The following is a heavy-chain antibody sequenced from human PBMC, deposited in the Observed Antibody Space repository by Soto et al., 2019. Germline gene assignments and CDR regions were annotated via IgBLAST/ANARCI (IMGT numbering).Heavy chain of an antibody. Sequence: ESGGGLVQPGGSLRLSCAASGFTFSSYWMSWVRQAPGKGLEWVAKINQDGSEIYYVDSVKGRFTISRDNAKNSLYLQMNSLRVDDAAVYYCARAFSGDYVNWGQGALVTVSS. CDR1: GFTFSSYW. D-gene: IGHD4-17*01. J-gene: IGHJ4*02. V-gene: IGHV3-7*01. CDR2: INQDGSEI. CDR3: ARAFSGDYVN.